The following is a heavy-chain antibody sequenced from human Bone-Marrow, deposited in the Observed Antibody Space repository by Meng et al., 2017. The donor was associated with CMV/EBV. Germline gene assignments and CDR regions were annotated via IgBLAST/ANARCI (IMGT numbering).Heavy chain of an antibody. D-gene: IGHD7-27*01. CDR2: ITPNKGDT. J-gene: IGHJ4*02. Sequence: ASVKVSCKASGYTFTDHNFHWVRQAPGQGLEWMGWITPNKGDTNYAQKFRGRVTLTRDASTSTAYMELRSLRSEETAVYYCARDKEVWGYFDYWGQGTLVTVSS. CDR1: GYTFTDHN. V-gene: IGHV1-2*02. CDR3: ARDKEVWGYFDY.